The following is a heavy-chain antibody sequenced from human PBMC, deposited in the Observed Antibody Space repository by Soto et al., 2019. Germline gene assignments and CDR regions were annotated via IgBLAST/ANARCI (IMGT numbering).Heavy chain of an antibody. D-gene: IGHD5-12*01. J-gene: IGHJ4*02. V-gene: IGHV4-59*01. CDR2: IYYSGST. CDR1: GGSISSYY. Sequence: PSETLSLTCTVSGGSISSYYWGWIRQPPGKGLEWIGYIYYSGSTNYNPSLKSRVTISVDTSKNQFSLKLSSVTAAATAVYYCARVAPPEMATTRGVLDYWGQGTLVTVSS. CDR3: ARVAPPEMATTRGVLDY.